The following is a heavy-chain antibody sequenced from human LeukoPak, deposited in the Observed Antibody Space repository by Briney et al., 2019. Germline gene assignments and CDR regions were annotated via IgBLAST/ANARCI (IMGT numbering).Heavy chain of an antibody. D-gene: IGHD1-26*01. CDR2: ISSSSSYI. CDR3: ARGRYAEGAGCYFDY. Sequence: NPGGSLRLSCAASGFTFSSYSMNWVRQAPGKGLEWVSSISSSSSYIYYADSVKGRFTISRDNAKNSLYLQMNSLRAEDTAVYYCARGRYAEGAGCYFDYGGQGTLVTVPT. CDR1: GFTFSSYS. V-gene: IGHV3-21*01. J-gene: IGHJ4*02.